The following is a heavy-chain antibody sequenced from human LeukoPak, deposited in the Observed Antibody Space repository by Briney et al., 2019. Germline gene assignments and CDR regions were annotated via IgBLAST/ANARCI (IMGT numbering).Heavy chain of an antibody. CDR2: IYYSGST. D-gene: IGHD3-16*01. CDR1: GGSISSYY. J-gene: IGHJ4*02. Sequence: SETLSLTCTVSGGSISSYYWSWIRQPPGKGLEWIGYIYYSGSTNYNPSLKSRVTISVDTSKNQFSLKLSSVTAADTAVYYCASGGPTALDYWGQGTLVTVSS. V-gene: IGHV4-59*08. CDR3: ASGGPTALDY.